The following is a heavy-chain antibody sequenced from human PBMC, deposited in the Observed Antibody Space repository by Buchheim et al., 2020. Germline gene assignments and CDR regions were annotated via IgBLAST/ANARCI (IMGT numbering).Heavy chain of an antibody. Sequence: EVQLLESGGGLVQPGGSLRLSCAASGFTFRSYAMSWVRQAPGKGLEWVSTISGSGGSTYYGDSVRGRFIISRDNSKNTLYLQMNSLRAEDTAVYYCAKARINMVLEELDYWGQGTL. CDR2: ISGSGGST. V-gene: IGHV3-23*01. D-gene: IGHD3-10*01. CDR3: AKARINMVLEELDY. J-gene: IGHJ4*02. CDR1: GFTFRSYA.